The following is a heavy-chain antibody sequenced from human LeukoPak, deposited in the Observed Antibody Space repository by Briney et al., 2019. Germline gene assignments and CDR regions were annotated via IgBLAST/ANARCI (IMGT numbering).Heavy chain of an antibody. Sequence: GGSLRLSCAASGFTFSSYSMNWVRQAPGKGLEWVSSISSSSSYIYYADSVKGRFTISRDNAKNSLYLQMNSLRAEDTAVYYCAKYYDFWSGYSPDPFDIWGQGTMVTVSS. J-gene: IGHJ3*02. CDR3: AKYYDFWSGYSPDPFDI. D-gene: IGHD3-3*01. V-gene: IGHV3-21*01. CDR2: ISSSSSYI. CDR1: GFTFSSYS.